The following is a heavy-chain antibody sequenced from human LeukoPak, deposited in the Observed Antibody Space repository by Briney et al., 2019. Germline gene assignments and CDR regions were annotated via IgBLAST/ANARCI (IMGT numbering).Heavy chain of an antibody. CDR2: IYYSGST. CDR3: ARLHYGGNYGYYYYYMDV. J-gene: IGHJ6*03. D-gene: IGHD4-23*01. V-gene: IGHV4-59*08. Sequence: SETLSLTCTVSGGSISSYYWSWIRQPPGKGLEWIGFIYYSGSTNYKPSLKSRVTISVDTSKNQFSLKLSSVTAADTAVYYCARLHYGGNYGYYYYYMDVWGKGTTVTISS. CDR1: GGSISSYY.